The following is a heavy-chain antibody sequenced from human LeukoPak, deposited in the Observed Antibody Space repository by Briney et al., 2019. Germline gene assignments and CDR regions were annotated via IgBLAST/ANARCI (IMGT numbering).Heavy chain of an antibody. Sequence: SETLSLTCGVSGASINSGGYYWSWIRQPPGKGLEWIGYIYYSGSTNYNPSLKSRVTISVDTSKNQFSLKLSSVTAADTAVYYCARNTGYSYYFWGQGTLVTVSS. CDR2: IYYSGST. J-gene: IGHJ4*01. V-gene: IGHV4-61*08. CDR3: ARNTGYSYYF. D-gene: IGHD5-18*01. CDR1: GASINSGGYY.